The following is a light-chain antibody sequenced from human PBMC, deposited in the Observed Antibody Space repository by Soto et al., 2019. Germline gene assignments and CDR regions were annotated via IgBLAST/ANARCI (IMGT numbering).Light chain of an antibody. CDR3: QQSHSTPWT. CDR2: GAS. Sequence: DIQMTQSPSSLSASVGDRVTITCRASQTITTYLNWYQQKPGKAPQLLIYGASTLQSGVPSRFTWRGSGTDFTLTISSLQPEDFATYHCQQSHSTPWTFGQGTKVEIK. V-gene: IGKV1-39*01. CDR1: QTITTY. J-gene: IGKJ1*01.